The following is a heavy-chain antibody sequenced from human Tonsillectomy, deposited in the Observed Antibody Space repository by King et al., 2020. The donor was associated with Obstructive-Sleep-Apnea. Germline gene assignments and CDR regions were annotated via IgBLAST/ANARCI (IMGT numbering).Heavy chain of an antibody. CDR3: VKLHYYDSSASRYYFDY. CDR1: GFTFSNFA. V-gene: IGHV3-30*18. J-gene: IGHJ4*02. D-gene: IGHD3-22*01. CDR2: ISNDGSEK. Sequence: QVQLVESGGGVVQPGRSLRLSCAASGFTFSNFAMHWVRQAPGKGLEWVAVISNDGSEKYYADSVKGRFTISRDNSKNTLYLQMNSLRPDDTALYYCVKLHYYDSSASRYYFDYWGQGTLVTVSS.